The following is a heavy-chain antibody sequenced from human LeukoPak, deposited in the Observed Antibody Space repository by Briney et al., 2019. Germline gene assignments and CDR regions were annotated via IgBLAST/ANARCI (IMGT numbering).Heavy chain of an antibody. V-gene: IGHV4-61*02. D-gene: IGHD5-18*01. CDR3: ARDRDTAMDTGFDY. Sequence: SETLSLTCTVSGGSISSGSYYWSWIRQPAGKGLEWIGRIYTSGSTNYNPSLKSRVTISVDTSKNQFSLKLSSVTAADTAVYYCARDRDTAMDTGFDYWGQGTLVTVSS. CDR1: GGSISSGSYY. CDR2: IYTSGST. J-gene: IGHJ4*02.